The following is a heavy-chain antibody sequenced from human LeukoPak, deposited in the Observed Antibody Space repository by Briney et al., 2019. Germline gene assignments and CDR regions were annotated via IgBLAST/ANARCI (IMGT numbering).Heavy chain of an antibody. V-gene: IGHV3-33*01. CDR3: ARDGGHWNDLDY. CDR1: GITFSHYG. J-gene: IGHJ4*02. D-gene: IGHD1-1*01. Sequence: GGSLRLSCTASGITFSHYGMHWVRQAPGRGLEWVAGIWYDGTNKYYAESVKGRFTISRDNSRNTLYLQMNSLRAEDTAVYYCARDGGHWNDLDYWGQGTLVTVSS. CDR2: IWYDGTNK.